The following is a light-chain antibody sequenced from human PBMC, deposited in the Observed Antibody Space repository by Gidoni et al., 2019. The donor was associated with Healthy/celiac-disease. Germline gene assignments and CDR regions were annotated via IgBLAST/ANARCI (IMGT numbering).Light chain of an antibody. V-gene: IGKV3-11*01. Sequence: DIVLTQSPATLSFSPGARATLSCSASQSVSSYFAWYQQKPGQAPRLLIDDASNRATGIPARCSGSGSGTDFTLTISSLEPEDFAVYYCQQRSNWPPYTFGQGTKLEIK. CDR2: DAS. J-gene: IGKJ2*01. CDR1: QSVSSY. CDR3: QQRSNWPPYT.